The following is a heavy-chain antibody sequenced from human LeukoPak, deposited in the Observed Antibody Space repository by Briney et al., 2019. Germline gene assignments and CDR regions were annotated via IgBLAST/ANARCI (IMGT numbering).Heavy chain of an antibody. CDR1: GYTFTSYD. CDR3: ASGGYSSGWYLVYAFDI. Sequence: ASVKVSCKASGYTFTSYDINWVRQAPGQGLEWMGWMNPNSGNTGYAQKFQGRVTMTRNTSISTAYMELSSLRSEDTAVYYCASGGYSSGWYLVYAFDIWGRGTMVTVSS. J-gene: IGHJ3*02. CDR2: MNPNSGNT. D-gene: IGHD6-19*01. V-gene: IGHV1-8*01.